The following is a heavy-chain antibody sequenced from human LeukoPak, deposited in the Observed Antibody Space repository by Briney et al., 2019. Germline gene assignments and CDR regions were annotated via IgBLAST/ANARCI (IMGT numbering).Heavy chain of an antibody. CDR3: AKRGLRLGELSYVDY. D-gene: IGHD3-16*02. Sequence: GGSLRLSCAASGFTFSSYGMHWVRQAPGKGLEWVAVISYDGSDKYSADSVKGRFTISRDNSKNTLYLQMNSLRAEDTAVYYCAKRGLRLGELSYVDYWGQGTLVTVSS. CDR2: ISYDGSDK. V-gene: IGHV3-30*18. J-gene: IGHJ4*02. CDR1: GFTFSSYG.